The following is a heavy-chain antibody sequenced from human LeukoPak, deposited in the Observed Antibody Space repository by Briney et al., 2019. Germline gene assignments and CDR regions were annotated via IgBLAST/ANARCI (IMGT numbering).Heavy chain of an antibody. Sequence: SETLSLTCTVSGGSISSYYWSWIRQPPGKGLGWIGYIYYSGSTNYNPSLKSRVTISVDTSKNQFSLKLSSVTAADTAVYYCARVFRWFDPWGQGTLVTVSS. CDR1: GGSISSYY. V-gene: IGHV4-59*01. CDR3: ARVFRWFDP. CDR2: IYYSGST. J-gene: IGHJ5*02.